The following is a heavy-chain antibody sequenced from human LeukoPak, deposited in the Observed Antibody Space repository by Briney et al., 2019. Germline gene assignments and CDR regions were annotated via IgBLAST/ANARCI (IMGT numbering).Heavy chain of an antibody. J-gene: IGHJ4*02. Sequence: PSEILSLTCAVSGGSFSGYFWTWIRQAPGKELEWIGEINHSGSTNYNASLESRVTISVDTSKKQFSLNLNSVTAADTAVYYCARKFRNQFDSSGFFGFWGQGTLVTVSS. CDR2: INHSGST. CDR1: GGSFSGYF. V-gene: IGHV4-34*01. CDR3: ARKFRNQFDSSGFFGF. D-gene: IGHD3-22*01.